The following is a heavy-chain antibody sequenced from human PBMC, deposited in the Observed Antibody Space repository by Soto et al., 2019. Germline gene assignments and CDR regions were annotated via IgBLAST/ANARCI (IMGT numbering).Heavy chain of an antibody. CDR1: GGSFSGYY. D-gene: IGHD5-18*01. CDR3: ARGTPVDTAMARNWFDP. J-gene: IGHJ5*02. CDR2: INHSGST. Sequence: PSETLSLTCAVYGGSFSGYYWSWIRQPPGKGLEWIGEINHSGSTNYNPSLESRVTISVDTSKNQFSLKLSSVTAADTAVYYCARGTPVDTAMARNWFDPWGQGTLVTVSS. V-gene: IGHV4-34*01.